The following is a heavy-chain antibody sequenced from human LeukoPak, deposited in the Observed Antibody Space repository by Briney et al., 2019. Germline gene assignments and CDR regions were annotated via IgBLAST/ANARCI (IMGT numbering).Heavy chain of an antibody. J-gene: IGHJ3*02. V-gene: IGHV4-39*01. D-gene: IGHD3-22*01. CDR3: ARNETSGYFDI. Sequence: SQTLSLTCTVSGGSISSSTHYWGWIRQSPGKGLEWIGSMYNSGSISYNPSLRSRVTITVDTSKNQFSLNFNSVTAADTALYFCARNETSGYFDIWGQGTMVTVSS. CDR2: MYNSGSI. CDR1: GGSISSSTHY.